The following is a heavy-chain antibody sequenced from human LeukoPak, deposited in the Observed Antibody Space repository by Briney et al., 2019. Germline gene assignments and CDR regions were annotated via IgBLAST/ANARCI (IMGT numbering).Heavy chain of an antibody. CDR2: ISNDGSKK. CDR3: VRDRAPWGGALGGAKGMDV. J-gene: IGHJ6*04. V-gene: IGHV3-30*03. Sequence: GGSLRLSCAASGFTFSSYGMHWVRQAPGKGLDWVAVISNDGSKKYYADSVKGRFTISRDNSKNTLSLQVSSLRTEDTAVYYCVRDRAPWGGALGGAKGMDVWGEGTTVTVSS. CDR1: GFTFSSYG. D-gene: IGHD3-10*01.